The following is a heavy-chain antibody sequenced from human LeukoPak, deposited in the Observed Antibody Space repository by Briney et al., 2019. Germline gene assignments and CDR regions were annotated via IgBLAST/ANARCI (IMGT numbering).Heavy chain of an antibody. D-gene: IGHD3-22*01. CDR3: ARDYGTMTVAAVQGYFDY. J-gene: IGHJ4*02. Sequence: GGSLRLSCAVSGFTFSNYAMSWVRQAPGKGLEWVALIWYDGNNKYYADSVKGRFTISRDNSKNTLYLQMNSLRAEDTAMYYCARDYGTMTVAAVQGYFDYWGQGTLVTVSS. V-gene: IGHV3-33*08. CDR2: IWYDGNNK. CDR1: GFTFSNYA.